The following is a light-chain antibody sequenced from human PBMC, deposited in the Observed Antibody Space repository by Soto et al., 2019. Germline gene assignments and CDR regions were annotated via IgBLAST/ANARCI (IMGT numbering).Light chain of an antibody. V-gene: IGLV2-8*01. CDR3: SSHAGNNDFV. CDR2: EVN. J-gene: IGLJ1*01. CDR1: SSVY. Sequence: QSVRTQPPSASGSPGQSVTISCTGTSSVYVSWYQQHPVKAPKLIIYEVNKRPSGVPDRFSGSKSGNTASLTVSGLQAEDEADYYCSSHAGNNDFVFGTGTKVTVL.